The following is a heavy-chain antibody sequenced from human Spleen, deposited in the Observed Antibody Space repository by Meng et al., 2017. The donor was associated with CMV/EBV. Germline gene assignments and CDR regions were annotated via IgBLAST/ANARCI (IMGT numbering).Heavy chain of an antibody. Sequence: LSGFSLSASGVSVGGIRQPPGKALEWLALIDWDDEKRYSSALKSRLTITKDTSKNQVVLTMTNMDPVDTATFYCAHRRAGVTTLFDFWGQGTLVTVSS. CDR3: AHRRAGVTTLFDF. V-gene: IGHV2-5*02. CDR2: IDWDDEK. CDR1: GFSLSASGVS. D-gene: IGHD4-17*01. J-gene: IGHJ5*01.